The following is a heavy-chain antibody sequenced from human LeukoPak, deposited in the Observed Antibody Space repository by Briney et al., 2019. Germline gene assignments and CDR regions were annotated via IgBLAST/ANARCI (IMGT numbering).Heavy chain of an antibody. V-gene: IGHV1-46*01. CDR3: ARDYLVGATTLLYLQH. J-gene: IGHJ1*01. CDR1: GYTFTSYY. CDR2: INPSGGST. Sequence: ASVKVSCKASGYTFTSYYMHWVRQAPGQGLEWMGIINPSGGSTSYAQKFQGRVAMTRDTSTSTVYMELSSLRSEDTAVYYCARDYLVGATTLLYLQHWGQGTLVTVSS. D-gene: IGHD1-26*01.